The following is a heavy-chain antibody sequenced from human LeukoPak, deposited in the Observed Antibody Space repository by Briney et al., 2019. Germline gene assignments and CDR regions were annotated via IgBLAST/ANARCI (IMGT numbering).Heavy chain of an antibody. CDR3: ANAGRDSSSTISCGMDV. Sequence: GGSLRLSCAASGFTVSSNYMSWVRQAPGKGLEWVAIISYDENNKYYADSVKGRFTISRDNSKNTLYLQMNSLRAEDTAVYYCANAGRDSSSTISCGMDVWGQGTTVTVSS. V-gene: IGHV3-30*18. CDR2: ISYDENNK. J-gene: IGHJ6*02. D-gene: IGHD6-13*01. CDR1: GFTVSSNY.